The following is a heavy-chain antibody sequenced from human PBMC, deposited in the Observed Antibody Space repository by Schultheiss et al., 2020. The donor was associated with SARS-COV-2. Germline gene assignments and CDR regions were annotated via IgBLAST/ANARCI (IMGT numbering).Heavy chain of an antibody. CDR3: AKTPGSSYDDSSGPYYFDY. Sequence: GGSLRLSCAASGFTFSSYAMSWVRQAPGKGLEWVSAFSGSGGSTYYADSVKGRFTISRDNSKNTLYLQMNSLRAEDTAVYYCAKTPGSSYDDSSGPYYFDYWGQGTLVTVAS. CDR2: FSGSGGST. CDR1: GFTFSSYA. J-gene: IGHJ4*02. D-gene: IGHD3-22*01. V-gene: IGHV3-23*01.